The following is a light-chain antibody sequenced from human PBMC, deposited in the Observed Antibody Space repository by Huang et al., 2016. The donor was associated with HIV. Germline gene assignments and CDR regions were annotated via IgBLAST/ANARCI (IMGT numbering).Light chain of an antibody. V-gene: IGKV3-11*01. Sequence: EIVLTQSPATLSLSPGERATLSCRASQSVSSYLAWYQQKPGQAPRLLIYDASNSAPGIPARFSGSGSGTDFTLTISSLEPEDFAVYYCQQRSNWPPRVTFGQGTRLEIK. CDR3: QQRSNWPPRVT. J-gene: IGKJ5*01. CDR2: DAS. CDR1: QSVSSY.